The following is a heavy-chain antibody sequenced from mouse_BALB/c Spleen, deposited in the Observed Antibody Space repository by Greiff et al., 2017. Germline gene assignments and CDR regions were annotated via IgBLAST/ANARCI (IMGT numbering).Heavy chain of an antibody. CDR2: IYPGDGDT. J-gene: IGHJ1*01. CDR1: GYAFSSSW. CDR3: ARFLDGYYGRYFDV. D-gene: IGHD2-3*01. V-gene: IGHV1-82*01. Sequence: QVQLQQSGPELVKPGASVKISCKASGYAFSSSWMNWVKQRPGQGLEWIGRIYPGDGDTNYNGKFKGKATLTADKSSSTAYMQLSSLTSVDSAVYFCARFLDGYYGRYFDVWGAGTTVTVSS.